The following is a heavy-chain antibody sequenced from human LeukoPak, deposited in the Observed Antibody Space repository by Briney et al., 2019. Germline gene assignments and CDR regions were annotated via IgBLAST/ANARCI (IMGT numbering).Heavy chain of an antibody. Sequence: PSETLSLTCAVYGGSFIGFHWNWIRQPPGKGLEWVANINEDGSEIYYVDSVRGRFIISRDNAKKSLYLQMSSLKAEDTAIYYCVNGHYADYGRGQGTLVTVSS. J-gene: IGHJ4*02. CDR1: GGSFIGFH. CDR3: VNGHYADYG. D-gene: IGHD4-17*01. V-gene: IGHV3-7*01. CDR2: INEDGSEI.